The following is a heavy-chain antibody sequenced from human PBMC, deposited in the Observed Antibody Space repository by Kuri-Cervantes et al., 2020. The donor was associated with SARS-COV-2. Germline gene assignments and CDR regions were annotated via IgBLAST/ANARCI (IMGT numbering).Heavy chain of an antibody. D-gene: IGHD3-22*01. Sequence: SETLSLTCTVSGGSISSHYWSCIRQPPGKGLEWIGYIYYSGSTNYNPSLKSRVTISVDTSKNQFSLKLSSVTAADTAVYYCARVKPYYDSSGYSPPHYYYYYMDVWGKGTTVTVSS. CDR2: IYYSGST. J-gene: IGHJ6*03. V-gene: IGHV4-59*11. CDR1: GGSISSHY. CDR3: ARVKPYYDSSGYSPPHYYYYYMDV.